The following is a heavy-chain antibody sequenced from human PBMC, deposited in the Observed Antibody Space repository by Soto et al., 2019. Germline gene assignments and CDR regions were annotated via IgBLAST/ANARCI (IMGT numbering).Heavy chain of an antibody. J-gene: IGHJ5*02. Sequence: GAPVKVSCKASGYTFTRYNINWVRQAPGQGLEWMGWINTYNGNTNYAQKLQGRVTMTTDTSTSTAYMELRSLRSDDTALYYCARESTSGWANWFDPWGQGTLVTVSS. V-gene: IGHV1-18*04. CDR3: ARESTSGWANWFDP. D-gene: IGHD6-19*01. CDR1: GYTFTRYN. CDR2: INTYNGNT.